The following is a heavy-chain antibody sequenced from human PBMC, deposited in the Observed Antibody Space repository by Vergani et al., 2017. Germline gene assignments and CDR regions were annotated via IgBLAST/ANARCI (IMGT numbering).Heavy chain of an antibody. J-gene: IGHJ6*02. D-gene: IGHD4-17*01. V-gene: IGHV5-51*01. CDR3: ARQDGDYDDYYYGMDV. CDR1: GYSFTSYW. Sequence: EVQLVQSGAEVKKPGESLKISCKGSGYSFTSYWIGWVRPMPGKGLEWMGIIYPGASDTRYSPSFQGQVTISADKSISTAYLQWSSLKASDTAMYYCARQDGDYDDYYYGMDVWGQGTTVTVSS. CDR2: IYPGASDT.